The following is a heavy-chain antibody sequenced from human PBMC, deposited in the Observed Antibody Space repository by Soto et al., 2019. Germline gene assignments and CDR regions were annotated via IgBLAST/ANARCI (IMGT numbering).Heavy chain of an antibody. J-gene: IGHJ6*02. D-gene: IGHD6-6*01. CDR1: GFTFTSSA. CDR2: IVVGSGNT. CDR3: AAEVPPLVRGFNYYYYYGMDV. V-gene: IGHV1-58*01. Sequence: SVQVSCKASGFTFTSSAVQWVRQARGQRLEWIGWIVVGSGNTNYAQKFQERVTITRDMSTSTAYMGLSSLRSEDTAVYYCAAEVPPLVRGFNYYYYYGMDVWGQGTTVTVSS.